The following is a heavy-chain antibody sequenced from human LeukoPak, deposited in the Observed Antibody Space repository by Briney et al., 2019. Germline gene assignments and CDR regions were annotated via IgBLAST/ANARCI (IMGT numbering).Heavy chain of an antibody. CDR2: IKQDGSGK. CDR3: ARAYRDSSGWLDY. Sequence: PGGSLRLSCTASGFTFSSYWMSWVRQAPGKGLEWVANIKQDGSGKYYVDSVKGRFTISRDNAKNSPYLQMNSLRAEDTALYYCARAYRDSSGWLDYWGQGTLVTVSS. D-gene: IGHD6-19*01. V-gene: IGHV3-7*01. CDR1: GFTFSSYW. J-gene: IGHJ4*02.